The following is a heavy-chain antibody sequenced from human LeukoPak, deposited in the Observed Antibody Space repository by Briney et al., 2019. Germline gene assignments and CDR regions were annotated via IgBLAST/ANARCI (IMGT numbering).Heavy chain of an antibody. CDR1: GYSFTTYW. V-gene: IGHV5-10-1*01. CDR2: IDPTEPST. CDR3: ARRASPADY. J-gene: IGHJ4*02. D-gene: IGHD2-2*01. Sequence: GESLQISCKASGYSFTTYWITWVRQMPGKGLEWMGRIDPTEPSTDYSPSSQGHVTISADKSINTAYLQWSSLKASDSAMYYCARRASPADYWGQGTRVTVSS.